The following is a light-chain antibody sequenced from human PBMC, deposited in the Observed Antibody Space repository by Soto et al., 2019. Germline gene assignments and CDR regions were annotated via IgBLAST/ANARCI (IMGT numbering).Light chain of an antibody. CDR1: QGISNY. CDR3: QQYNSYWT. Sequence: DIQMTQSPSFLSASVGYRVTITCRASQGISNYLAWYQQKPGKAPKLLIYKASSLESGVPSRFSGSGSGTEFTLTISSLQPDDFATYYCQQYNSYWTLGQGTKVDI. J-gene: IGKJ1*01. CDR2: KAS. V-gene: IGKV1-5*03.